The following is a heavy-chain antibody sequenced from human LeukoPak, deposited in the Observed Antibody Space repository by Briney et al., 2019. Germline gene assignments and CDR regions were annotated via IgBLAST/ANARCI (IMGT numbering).Heavy chain of an antibody. CDR3: ACGYSGYEG. J-gene: IGHJ4*02. D-gene: IGHD5-12*01. CDR2: IYTSGST. Sequence: PSQTLSLTCTVSGGSISSGSYYWSWIRQPAGKGLEWIGRIYTSGSTNYNPSLKSRVTISVDTSKNQFSLKLSSVTAADTAVYYCACGYSGYEGWGQGTLVTVSS. V-gene: IGHV4-61*02. CDR1: GGSISSGSYY.